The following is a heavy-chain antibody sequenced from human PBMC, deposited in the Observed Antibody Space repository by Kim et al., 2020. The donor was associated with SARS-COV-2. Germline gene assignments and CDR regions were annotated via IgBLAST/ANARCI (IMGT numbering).Heavy chain of an antibody. V-gene: IGHV3-30*05. D-gene: IGHD2-15*01. CDR3: ARDDCSGGSCYLGYFDY. Sequence: SVKGRFTISRDNSKNTLYLQMNSLRAEGTAVYYCARDDCSGGSCYLGYFDYWGQGTLVTVSS. J-gene: IGHJ4*02.